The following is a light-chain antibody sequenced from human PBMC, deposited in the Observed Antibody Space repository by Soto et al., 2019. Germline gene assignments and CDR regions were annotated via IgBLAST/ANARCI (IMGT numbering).Light chain of an antibody. CDR3: QQHGQWPIT. CDR1: QSVNSN. CDR2: GIS. Sequence: EIVVTQSPATLSVSPGERATLSCRASQSVNSNYLAWYQQKPGQAPGLLIYGISKRATDIPDRFSGSGSGTEFTLTISSLQPEDFATYYCQQHGQWPITFGQGTLLEIK. V-gene: IGKV3D-15*01. J-gene: IGKJ5*01.